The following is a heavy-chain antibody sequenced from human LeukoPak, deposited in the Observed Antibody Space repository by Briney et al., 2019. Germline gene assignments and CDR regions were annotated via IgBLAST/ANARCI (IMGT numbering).Heavy chain of an antibody. J-gene: IGHJ4*02. Sequence: GGSLRLSRAASGFTSSIYAMHWVRQAPGKGLEWGAVISYDGRNKYFADSVKGRFTISRDNSKNTLYLQMSRLGDEETAVYYCARAATMAPQDVLGYWGQGTLVTVSS. CDR3: ARAATMAPQDVLGY. CDR2: ISYDGRNK. V-gene: IGHV3-30*15. D-gene: IGHD3-10*01. CDR1: GFTSSIYA.